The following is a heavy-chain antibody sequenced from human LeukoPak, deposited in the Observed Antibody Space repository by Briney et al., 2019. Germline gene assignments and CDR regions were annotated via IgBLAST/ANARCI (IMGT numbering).Heavy chain of an antibody. CDR1: GYTLTELS. CDR2: FDPEDGET. V-gene: IGHV1-24*01. CDR3: ATDQREYDILTGYPPSI. D-gene: IGHD3-9*01. J-gene: IGHJ4*02. Sequence: ASVKVSCKVSGYTLTELSMHWVRQSPGKGLEWMGGFDPEDGETIYAQKFQGRVTMTEDTSTDTAYMELSSLRSEDTAVYYCATDQREYDILTGYPPSIWGQGTLVTVSS.